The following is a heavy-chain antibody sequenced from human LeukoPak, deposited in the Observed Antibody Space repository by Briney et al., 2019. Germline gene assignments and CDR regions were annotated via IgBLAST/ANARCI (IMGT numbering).Heavy chain of an antibody. V-gene: IGHV5-51*01. D-gene: IGHD3-22*01. CDR2: IYPGDSDT. J-gene: IGHJ4*02. CDR3: ARQFRDSSGYYSYYFDY. CDR1: GYSFTTFW. Sequence: GESLKISCKGSGYSFTTFWIGWVRQMPGRGLEWMGIIYPGDSDTRYSPSFQGQVTISADKSISTAYLQWSSLKASDTAMYYCARQFRDSSGYYSYYFDYWGQGTLVTVSS.